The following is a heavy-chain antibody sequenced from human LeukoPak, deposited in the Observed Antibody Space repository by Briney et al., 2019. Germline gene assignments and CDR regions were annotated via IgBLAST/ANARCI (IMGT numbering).Heavy chain of an antibody. J-gene: IGHJ1*01. CDR1: GFTFSSYA. CDR2: ISGSGGST. V-gene: IGHV3-23*01. Sequence: GGSLRLSCAASGFTFSSYAMSWVRQAPGKGLEWVSAISGSGGSTYYADSVKGRFTISRDNSKNTLYLQMNSLRAEDTAVYYCAKDPYSSSWYGSYFQHWGQGTLVTVSS. D-gene: IGHD6-13*01. CDR3: AKDPYSSSWYGSYFQH.